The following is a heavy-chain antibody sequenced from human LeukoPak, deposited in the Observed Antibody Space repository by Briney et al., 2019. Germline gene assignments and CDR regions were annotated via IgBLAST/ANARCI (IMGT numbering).Heavy chain of an antibody. D-gene: IGHD6-19*01. V-gene: IGHV3-11*01. CDR1: GFTFSDYY. CDR3: ARVVAGTPDY. Sequence: PGGSLRLSCAASGFTFSDYYMSWILQAPGEGLEWVSYISGSGSITYSADSVKGRFTISRDNAKNSLFLQMNSLRADDTAVYYCARVVAGTPDYWGQGTLVTVSS. CDR2: ISGSGSIT. J-gene: IGHJ4*02.